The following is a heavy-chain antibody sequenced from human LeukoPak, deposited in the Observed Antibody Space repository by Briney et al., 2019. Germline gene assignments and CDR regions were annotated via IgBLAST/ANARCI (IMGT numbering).Heavy chain of an antibody. Sequence: GGSLRLSCAASGFTFSSYNMNWVRQAPGKGLEWVSSISSSSYIYYADSVKGRFTISRDNAKNSLDLQMNSLRAEDTAVYYCARVKAALYYYYMDVWGKGTTVTVSS. CDR2: ISSSSYI. J-gene: IGHJ6*03. D-gene: IGHD2-15*01. CDR1: GFTFSSYN. CDR3: ARVKAALYYYYMDV. V-gene: IGHV3-21*01.